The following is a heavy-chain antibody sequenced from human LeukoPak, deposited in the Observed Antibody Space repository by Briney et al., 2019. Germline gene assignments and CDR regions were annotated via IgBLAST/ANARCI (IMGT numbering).Heavy chain of an antibody. V-gene: IGHV3-23*01. CDR2: INAFGART. J-gene: IGHJ4*02. CDR1: GFTFSGYA. D-gene: IGHD2-15*01. Sequence: PVGSLRLSCEASGFTFSGYAMSWVRQAPGKGLEWVSSINAFGARTYYADSVKGRFTISRDNSKNTLYLQMNSLRAEDTALYYCAKVALGYCSGSSCYYFDYGGQGTLVTVSS. CDR3: AKVALGYCSGSSCYYFDY.